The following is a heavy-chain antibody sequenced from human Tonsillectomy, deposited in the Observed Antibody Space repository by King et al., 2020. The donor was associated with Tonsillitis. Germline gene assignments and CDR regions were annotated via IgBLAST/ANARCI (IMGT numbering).Heavy chain of an antibody. CDR2: IKSKTDGGTT. Sequence: VQLVESGGGLVKPGGSLRLSCAASGFTFSNAWMSWVRQAPGKGLEWVGRIKSKTDGGTTVFAAPVKGRFTISRDDSKNTLYLQMNSLKTEDTAVYYCTRSYRSYYFDYWGQGTLVTVSS. CDR1: GFTFSNAW. J-gene: IGHJ4*02. V-gene: IGHV3-15*01. CDR3: TRSYRSYYFDY. D-gene: IGHD3-16*02.